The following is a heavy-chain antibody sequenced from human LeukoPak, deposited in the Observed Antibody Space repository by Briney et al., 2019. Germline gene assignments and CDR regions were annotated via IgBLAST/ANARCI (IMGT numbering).Heavy chain of an antibody. CDR1: GFSFSNYS. D-gene: IGHD5-18*01. CDR2: ISYDGSNK. J-gene: IGHJ4*02. Sequence: QTGGSLRLSCAASGFSFSNYSMHWVRQTPGKGLEWVAVISYDGSNKYYADSVKGRFTISRDNSKNTLYLQVSSLRAEDTAVYYCNGYSYGYAIFDYWGQGTLVTVSS. CDR3: NGYSYGYAIFDY. V-gene: IGHV3-30-3*01.